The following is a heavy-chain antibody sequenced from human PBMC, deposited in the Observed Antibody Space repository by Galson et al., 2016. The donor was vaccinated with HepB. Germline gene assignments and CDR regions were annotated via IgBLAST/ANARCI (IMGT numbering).Heavy chain of an antibody. Sequence: SLRLSCAASGFSFSSYAMSWVRQAPGKGLEWVSTITGRGTSTYYADSVEDRFTISRDNSKSTLYLQMNGLRAEDTAVYYCAKDPQWTTSSRGAFDVWGQGTMLTVFS. CDR3: AKDPQWTTSSRGAFDV. J-gene: IGHJ3*01. CDR2: ITGRGTST. V-gene: IGHV3-23*01. D-gene: IGHD6-6*01. CDR1: GFSFSSYA.